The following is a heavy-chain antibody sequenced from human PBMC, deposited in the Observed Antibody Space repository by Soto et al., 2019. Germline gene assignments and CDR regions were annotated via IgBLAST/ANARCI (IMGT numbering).Heavy chain of an antibody. CDR2: ISSTTNYI. J-gene: IGHJ4*02. Sequence: VGSLSLSCAAAGFTFTSYSMNWVLHVPGKGLEWVSSISSTTNYIYYGDSMKGRFTISRDNAKNSLYLEMNSLRAEDTAVYYCARESEDLTSNFDYWGQGTLVTVSS. CDR3: ARESEDLTSNFDY. V-gene: IGHV3-21*06. CDR1: GFTFTSYS.